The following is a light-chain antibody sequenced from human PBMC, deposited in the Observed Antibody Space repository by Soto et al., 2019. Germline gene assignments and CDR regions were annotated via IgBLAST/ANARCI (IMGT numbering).Light chain of an antibody. CDR3: SSYAGSKNFV. Sequence: QSVLTQPPSASGSPGQSVTISCTGTSSDVGGYNFVSWYQQHPGKAPKLMIYEVSKRPSGVPDRFSGSKSDNAASLTVSGLQAEDEADYYCSSYAGSKNFVFGGGTKLTVL. CDR2: EVS. J-gene: IGLJ2*01. V-gene: IGLV2-8*01. CDR1: SSDVGGYNF.